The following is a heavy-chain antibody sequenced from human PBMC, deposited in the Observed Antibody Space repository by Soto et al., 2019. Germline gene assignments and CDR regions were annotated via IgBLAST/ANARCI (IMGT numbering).Heavy chain of an antibody. V-gene: IGHV3-48*01. D-gene: IGHD6-13*01. Sequence: PGGSLRLSCAASGFTFSSYSMNWVRQAPGKGLEWVSYISSSSSPIYYADSVKGRFTISRDNAKNSLYLQMNSLRAEDTAVYYCARDLPTRAAGWFDPWGQGTLVTVSS. CDR2: ISSSSSPI. CDR1: GFTFSSYS. CDR3: ARDLPTRAAGWFDP. J-gene: IGHJ5*02.